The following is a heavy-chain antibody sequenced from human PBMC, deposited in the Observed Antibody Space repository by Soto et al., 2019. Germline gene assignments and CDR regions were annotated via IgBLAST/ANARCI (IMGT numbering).Heavy chain of an antibody. J-gene: IGHJ4*02. V-gene: IGHV4-59*08. Sequence: SETLSLTCTVSGGSISSYYWSWIRQPPGKGLEWIGYIYYSGSTNYNPSLKSRVTISVDTSKNQFSLKLSSVTAADTAVYYCARHSITMIVVVIHDYFDYWGQGTLVTVSS. D-gene: IGHD3-22*01. CDR2: IYYSGST. CDR1: GGSISSYY. CDR3: ARHSITMIVVVIHDYFDY.